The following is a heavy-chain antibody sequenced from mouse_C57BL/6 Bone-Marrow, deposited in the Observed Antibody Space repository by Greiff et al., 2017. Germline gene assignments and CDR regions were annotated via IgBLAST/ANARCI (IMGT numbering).Heavy chain of an antibody. D-gene: IGHD2-4*01. CDR2: IWRGGST. Sequence: QVQLKESGPGLVQPSQSLSITCTVSGFSLTSYGVHWVRQSPGKGLEWLGVIWRGGSTDYNAAFMSRLSITKDNSKSQVFFKMNSLQADDTAIYYCAKNYYDHGDYAMDYWGQGTSATVSS. CDR3: AKNYYDHGDYAMDY. V-gene: IGHV2-5*01. J-gene: IGHJ4*01. CDR1: GFSLTSYG.